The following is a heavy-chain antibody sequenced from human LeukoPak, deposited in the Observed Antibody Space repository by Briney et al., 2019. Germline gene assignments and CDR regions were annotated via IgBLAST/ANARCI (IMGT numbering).Heavy chain of an antibody. CDR3: ARETYYYDSSGYYP. CDR1: GGSISSYY. J-gene: IGHJ5*02. CDR2: IYYSGST. V-gene: IGHV4-59*01. Sequence: PSETLSLACTVSGGSISSYYWSWIRQPPGKGLEWIGYIYYSGSTNYNPPLKSRVTISVDTSKNQFSLKLSSVTAADTAVYYCARETYYYDSSGYYPWGQGTLVTVSS. D-gene: IGHD3-22*01.